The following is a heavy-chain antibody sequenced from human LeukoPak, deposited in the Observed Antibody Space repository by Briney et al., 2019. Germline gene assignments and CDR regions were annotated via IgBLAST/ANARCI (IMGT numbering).Heavy chain of an antibody. V-gene: IGHV4-34*01. CDR1: GGSFSGYY. J-gene: IGHJ6*03. CDR2: INHGGST. D-gene: IGHD2-8*01. Sequence: SETLSLTCAVYGGSFSGYYWSWIRQPPGKGLEWSGEINHGGSTTYNPSLKSRVTISVDTPNNQFSLKLSSVTDADTAVYYCTRGRGYCTNGVCYRYSYYYMDVWGKGTTVTVSS. CDR3: TRGRGYCTNGVCYRYSYYYMDV.